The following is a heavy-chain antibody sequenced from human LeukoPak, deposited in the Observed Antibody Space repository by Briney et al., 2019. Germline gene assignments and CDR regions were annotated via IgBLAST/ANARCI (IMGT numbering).Heavy chain of an antibody. D-gene: IGHD4-11*01. Sequence: SETLSLTCTVSGYSISSGYYWGWIRQPPGKGLEWIGSIYHSGSTYYNPSLKSRVTISVDTSKNQFSLKLSSVTAADTAVYYCARVSSNPLYYYYYYMDVWGKGTTVTVSS. V-gene: IGHV4-38-2*02. CDR2: IYHSGST. CDR3: ARVSSNPLYYYYYYMDV. J-gene: IGHJ6*03. CDR1: GYSISSGYY.